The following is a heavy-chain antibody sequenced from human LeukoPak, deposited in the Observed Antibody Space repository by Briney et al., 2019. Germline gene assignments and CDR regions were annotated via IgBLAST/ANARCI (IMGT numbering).Heavy chain of an antibody. V-gene: IGHV6-1*01. J-gene: IGHJ6*02. D-gene: IGHD3-10*01. Sequence: SQTLSLTCAISGDSVSSNSAAWNWVRQSPSRGLEWLGRTYYRSKLYNDYAVSVKSRITINPDTSKNQFSLQLNSVTPEDTAVYYCARLRLDSGSYPDDDYYYYGMDVWGQGTTVTVSS. CDR2: TYYRSKLYN. CDR3: ARLRLDSGSYPDDDYYYYGMDV. CDR1: GDSVSSNSAA.